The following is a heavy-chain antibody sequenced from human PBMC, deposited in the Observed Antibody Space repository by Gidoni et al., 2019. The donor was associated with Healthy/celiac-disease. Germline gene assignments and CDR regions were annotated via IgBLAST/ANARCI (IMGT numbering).Heavy chain of an antibody. CDR1: GFTFGDYA. CDR3: TRSSRRVRFDP. D-gene: IGHD3-10*01. CDR2: IRSKAYGGTT. V-gene: IGHV3-49*03. J-gene: IGHJ5*02. Sequence: EVQLVESGGGLVQPGRSLRLSCTASGFTFGDYAMSWFRQAPGKGLEWVGFIRSKAYGGTTEYAASVKGRFTISRDDTKSIAYLQMNSLKTEDTAVYYCTRSSRRVRFDPWGQGTLVTVSS.